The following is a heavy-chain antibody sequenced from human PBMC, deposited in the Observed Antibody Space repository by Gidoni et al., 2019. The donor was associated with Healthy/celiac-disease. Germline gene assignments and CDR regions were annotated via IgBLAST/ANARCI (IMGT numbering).Heavy chain of an antibody. CDR1: GFTFSSYA. D-gene: IGHD6-19*01. V-gene: IGHV3-23*01. CDR2: ISGSGGST. CDR3: AKSTSAVENQGYFDL. Sequence: EVQLLESGGGLVQPGGSLRLSCAAYGFTFSSYAMSWVRQAPGKGLEWVSAISGSGGSTYYADSVKGRFTISRDNSKNTLYLQMNSLRAEDTAVYYCAKSTSAVENQGYFDLWGRGTLVTVSS. J-gene: IGHJ2*01.